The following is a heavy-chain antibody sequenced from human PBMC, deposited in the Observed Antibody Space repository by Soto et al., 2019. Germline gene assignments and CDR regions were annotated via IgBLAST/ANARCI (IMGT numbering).Heavy chain of an antibody. CDR2: IYYSGST. J-gene: IGHJ5*02. CDR3: ARGEVLRYFDWLFGVNWFEP. D-gene: IGHD3-9*01. CDR1: GDSVSSRGYF. Sequence: PSETLSLTCTVSGDSVSSRGYFWAWLRQPPGKRLEWIGYIYYSGSTYYNPSLKSRVTISVDTSKNQFSLKLSSVTAADTAVYYCARGEVLRYFDWLFGVNWFEPWGQGTLVTVSS. V-gene: IGHV4-30-4*08.